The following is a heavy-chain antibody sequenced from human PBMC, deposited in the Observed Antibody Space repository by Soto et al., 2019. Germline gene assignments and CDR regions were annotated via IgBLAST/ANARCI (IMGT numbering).Heavy chain of an antibody. CDR3: AKDPSIAVTEYYFDY. Sequence: GGSLRLSCAASGFTFSNYWMSWVRQAPGKGLEWVANIKPDGTEKYYVDSVKGRFTISRDNAKNSLYLQMHSLRAEDTAVYYCAKDPSIAVTEYYFDYWGQGTLVTVSS. CDR1: GFTFSNYW. V-gene: IGHV3-7*01. D-gene: IGHD6-19*01. CDR2: IKPDGTEK. J-gene: IGHJ4*02.